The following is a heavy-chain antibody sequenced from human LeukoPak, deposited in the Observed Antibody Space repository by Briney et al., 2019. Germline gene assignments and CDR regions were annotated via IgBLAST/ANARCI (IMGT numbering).Heavy chain of an antibody. Sequence: SEALSLTCTVSGGSISSYYWSWIRQPPGKGLEWIGYIYYSGSTNYNPSLKSRVTISVDTSKNQFSLKLSSVTAADTAVYCCAREARGYCSGGSCPPDGYFDLWGRGTLVTVSS. D-gene: IGHD2-15*01. J-gene: IGHJ2*01. CDR2: IYYSGST. V-gene: IGHV4-59*01. CDR3: AREARGYCSGGSCPPDGYFDL. CDR1: GGSISSYY.